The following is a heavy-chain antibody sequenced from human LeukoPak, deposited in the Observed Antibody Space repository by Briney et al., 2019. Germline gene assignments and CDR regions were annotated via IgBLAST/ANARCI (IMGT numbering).Heavy chain of an antibody. V-gene: IGHV2-5*01. Sequence: GSGPTLVNPTQTLTLTCTFSGFSLSTSGVGVGWIRQPPGKALEWLAPIYWNDDKRYSPSLKSRLTITKDTSKNQVALTMTNMDPVDTATYYCAHSNQRKTGYSYGYVYYFDYWGQGTLVTVSS. D-gene: IGHD5-18*01. CDR3: AHSNQRKTGYSYGYVYYFDY. J-gene: IGHJ4*02. CDR1: GFSLSTSGVG. CDR2: IYWNDDK.